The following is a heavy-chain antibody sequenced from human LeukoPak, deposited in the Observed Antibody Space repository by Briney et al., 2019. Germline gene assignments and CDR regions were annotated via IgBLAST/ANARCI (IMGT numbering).Heavy chain of an antibody. J-gene: IGHJ5*02. CDR3: ASHSGSSNSGFNWFDP. CDR2: IYYSGST. D-gene: IGHD4-11*01. Sequence: PSETLSLTCTVSGGSISSSSYYWGWIRQPPGKGLEWIGSIYYSGSTNYNPSLKSRVTISVDTSKNQFSLKLSSVTAADTAVYYCASHSGSSNSGFNWFDPWGQGTLVTVSS. V-gene: IGHV4-39*07. CDR1: GGSISSSSYY.